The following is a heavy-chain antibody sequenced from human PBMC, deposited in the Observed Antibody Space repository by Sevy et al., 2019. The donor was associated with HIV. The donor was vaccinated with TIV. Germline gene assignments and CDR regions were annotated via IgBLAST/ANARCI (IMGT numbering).Heavy chain of an antibody. CDR2: ISSSGSTI. Sequence: GGSLRLSCAASGFTFSDYYMSWIRQAPGKGLEWVSYISSSGSTIYYADSVKGRFTISMDNAKNLRNLQMNSRRAEDTAVYYSAKAQGQYYDFWSGNQGYNYYGMDVWGQGTTVTVSS. CDR1: GFTFSDYY. D-gene: IGHD3-3*01. CDR3: AKAQGQYYDFWSGNQGYNYYGMDV. V-gene: IGHV3-11*01. J-gene: IGHJ6*02.